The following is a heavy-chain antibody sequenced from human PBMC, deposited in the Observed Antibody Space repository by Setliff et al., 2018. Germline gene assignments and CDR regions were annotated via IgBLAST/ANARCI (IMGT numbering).Heavy chain of an antibody. Sequence: PSETLSLTCAVSGYSISSGYYWGWIRQPPGKGLEWIGSVYHSGSTYYNPSLKSRVTISVDRSKNQFSLKLSSVTAADTAVYYCAREGTPGAFDIWGQGTMVTVSS. CDR3: AREGTPGAFDI. V-gene: IGHV4-38-2*02. D-gene: IGHD3-10*01. CDR1: GYSISSGYY. CDR2: VYHSGST. J-gene: IGHJ3*02.